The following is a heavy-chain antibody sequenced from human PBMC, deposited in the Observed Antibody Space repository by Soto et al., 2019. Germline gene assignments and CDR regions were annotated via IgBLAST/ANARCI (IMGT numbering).Heavy chain of an antibody. CDR3: ASERSAQYVVF. Sequence: QVQLVQSGTVVQRRGSSVKVSCQASGGTFSSHGMAWVRQAPGQGLEWMGGIIPTFGTPTYAPKFQGRVTITADKSTNTAYMELSSLRSEDTGVYYCASERSAQYVVFWGQGTLITVS. V-gene: IGHV1-69*06. J-gene: IGHJ4*02. CDR2: IIPTFGTP. CDR1: GGTFSSHG. D-gene: IGHD1-26*01.